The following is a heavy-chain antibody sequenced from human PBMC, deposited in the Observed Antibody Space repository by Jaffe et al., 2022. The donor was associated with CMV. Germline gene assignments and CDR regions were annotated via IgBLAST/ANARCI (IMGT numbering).Heavy chain of an antibody. D-gene: IGHD4-17*01. V-gene: IGHV3-30*18. J-gene: IGHJ6*02. CDR3: ANSYGDYANYYYYGMDV. CDR2: ISYDGSNK. CDR1: GFTFSSYG. Sequence: QVQLVESGGGVVQPGRSLRLSCAASGFTFSSYGMHWVRQAPGKGLEWVAVISYDGSNKYYADSVKGRFTISRDNSKNTLYLQMNSLRAEDTAVYYCANSYGDYANYYYYGMDVWGQGTTVTVSS.